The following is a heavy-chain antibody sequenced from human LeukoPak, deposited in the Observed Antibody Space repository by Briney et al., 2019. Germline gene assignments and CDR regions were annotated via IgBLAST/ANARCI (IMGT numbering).Heavy chain of an antibody. Sequence: GRSLRLSCAASGFTFSNYAMNWVRQAPGKGLEWVSAISGGGGSTYYADSVKGRFTISRDNSKNTLYLQMNSLRAEDTAVYYCAKGHYDSSGYYGLVDYWGQGTLVTVSS. CDR1: GFTFSNYA. J-gene: IGHJ4*02. CDR2: ISGGGGST. CDR3: AKGHYDSSGYYGLVDY. V-gene: IGHV3-23*01. D-gene: IGHD3-22*01.